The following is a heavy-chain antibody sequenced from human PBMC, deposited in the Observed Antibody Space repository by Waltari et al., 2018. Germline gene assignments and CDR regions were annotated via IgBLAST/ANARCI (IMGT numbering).Heavy chain of an antibody. J-gene: IGHJ6*02. Sequence: EVRRVESGGGLVQPGGSLRLSCAASGFTFRRHWLHWVRQVPGKGLVWVSRVKDDGRSISYADSVKGRFSISRDNAKNMLYLQMNSLRAEDTAVYYCARDLYHAMDVWGQGTTVIVSS. CDR2: VKDDGRSI. CDR3: ARDLYHAMDV. CDR1: GFTFRRHW. V-gene: IGHV3-74*01.